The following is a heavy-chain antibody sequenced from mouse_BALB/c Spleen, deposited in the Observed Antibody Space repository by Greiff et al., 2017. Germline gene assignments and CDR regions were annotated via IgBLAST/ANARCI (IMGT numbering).Heavy chain of an antibody. V-gene: IGHV5-17*02. CDR1: GFTFSSFG. CDR3: ARKGGYRGFEY. D-gene: IGHD3-1*01. J-gene: IGHJ2*01. CDR2: ISSGSSTI. Sequence: EVQRVESGGGLVQPGGSRKLSCAASGFTFSSFGMHWVRQAPEKGLEWVAYISSGSSTIYYADKVKGRFTISRDNPKNTLFLRMTSLRSEDTAMYYCARKGGYRGFEYWGQGTTRTVSA.